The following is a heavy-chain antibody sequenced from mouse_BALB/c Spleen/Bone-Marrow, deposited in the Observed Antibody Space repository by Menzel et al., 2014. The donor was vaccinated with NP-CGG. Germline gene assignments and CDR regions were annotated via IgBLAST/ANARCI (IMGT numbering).Heavy chain of an antibody. CDR3: ARQEFAIYWYFAV. D-gene: IGHD1-3*01. CDR1: GFNIKDSY. V-gene: IGHV14-3*02. J-gene: IGHJ1*01. Sequence: EVQGVESGAELVKPGASVKLSCSASGFNIKDSYMHWVKQRPEQGLEWIGRIDPANGNTKYDPKFQDKATITGDTPSNTVDLQISSLTVEDTAVYYCARQEFAIYWYFAVWGEGTTVTVSS. CDR2: IDPANGNT.